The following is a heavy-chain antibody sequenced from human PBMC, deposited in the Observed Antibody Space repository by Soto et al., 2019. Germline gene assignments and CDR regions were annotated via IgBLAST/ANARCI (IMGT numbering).Heavy chain of an antibody. CDR1: GFTFSSYA. J-gene: IGHJ4*02. Sequence: QVQLVESRGGVVQPGRSLRLSCAASGFTFSSYAMHWVRQAPGKGLEWVAVISYDGSNKYYADSVKGRFTISRDNSKNTLYLQMNSLRAEDTAVYYCARASLRIAARPLGYWGQGTLVTVSS. CDR3: ARASLRIAARPLGY. D-gene: IGHD6-6*01. V-gene: IGHV3-30-3*01. CDR2: ISYDGSNK.